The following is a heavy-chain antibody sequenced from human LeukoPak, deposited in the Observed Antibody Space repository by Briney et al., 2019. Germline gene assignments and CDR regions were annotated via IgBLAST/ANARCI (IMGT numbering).Heavy chain of an antibody. CDR2: ISSSSSYI. V-gene: IGHV3-21*01. Sequence: PGGSLRLSCAASGFTFSSYSMNWVRQAPGKGLEWVSSISSSSSYIYYADSVKGRFTISRDNSKNTLYLQMNSLRAEDTAVYYCARAGRWLQLLDYWGQGTLVTVSS. CDR3: ARAGRWLQLLDY. J-gene: IGHJ4*02. D-gene: IGHD5-24*01. CDR1: GFTFSSYS.